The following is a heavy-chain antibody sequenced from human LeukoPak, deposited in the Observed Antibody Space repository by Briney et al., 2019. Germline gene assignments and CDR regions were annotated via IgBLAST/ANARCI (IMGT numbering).Heavy chain of an antibody. J-gene: IGHJ6*03. D-gene: IGHD6-13*01. CDR1: GGSISNSY. CDR2: IYYSGST. CDR3: ARDREQLVWRWYYYYMDV. V-gene: IGHV4-59*01. Sequence: SETLSLTCTVSGGSISNSYWTWIRQPPGKGLEWIGHIYYSGSTNYNPSLKSRVTISVDTSKNQFSLKLTSVNAADTAVYYCARDREQLVWRWYYYYMDVWGKGTTVTISS.